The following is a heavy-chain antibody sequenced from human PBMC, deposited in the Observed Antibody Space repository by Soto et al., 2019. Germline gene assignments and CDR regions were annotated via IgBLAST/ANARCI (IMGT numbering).Heavy chain of an antibody. CDR2: ISAYNGNT. J-gene: IGHJ6*02. V-gene: IGHV1-18*01. D-gene: IGHD3-10*01. Sequence: QVQLVQSGAEVKKPGASVKVSCKASGYTFTSYGISWVRQAPGQGLEWMGWISAYNGNTNYAQKLQRRVTMTTDTSTSTAYMELRSLRSDDTAVYYCARDLTMVRGVEVGYYYYGMDVWGQGTTVTVSS. CDR1: GYTFTSYG. CDR3: ARDLTMVRGVEVGYYYYGMDV.